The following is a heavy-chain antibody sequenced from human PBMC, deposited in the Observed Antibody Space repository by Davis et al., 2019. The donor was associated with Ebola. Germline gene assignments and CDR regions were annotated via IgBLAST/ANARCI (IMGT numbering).Heavy chain of an antibody. CDR1: GYTFTSYD. CDR2: INGGTGTT. Sequence: ASVKVSCKASGYTFTSYDINWVRQATGQGLEWMGWINGGTGTTIYSQSFQGRVTITRDTSTRTAYLEVTNLTSEDTAVYYCAREWQNYFPYWGQGTLVTVSS. V-gene: IGHV1-3*01. CDR3: AREWQNYFPY. D-gene: IGHD5-24*01. J-gene: IGHJ4*02.